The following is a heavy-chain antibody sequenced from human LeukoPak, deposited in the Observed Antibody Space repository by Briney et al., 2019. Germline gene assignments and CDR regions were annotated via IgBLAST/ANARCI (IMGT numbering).Heavy chain of an antibody. V-gene: IGHV3-23*01. CDR2: ISGSGGST. CDR1: GFTFSSYA. J-gene: IGHJ6*02. Sequence: GGSLRLSCAASGFTFSSYAISWVRQAPGKGLEWVSAISGSGGSTYYADSVKGRFTISRDNSKNTLYLQMNSPRAEDTAVYYCADLNGRMDVWGQGTTVTVSS. D-gene: IGHD2-8*01. CDR3: ADLNGRMDV.